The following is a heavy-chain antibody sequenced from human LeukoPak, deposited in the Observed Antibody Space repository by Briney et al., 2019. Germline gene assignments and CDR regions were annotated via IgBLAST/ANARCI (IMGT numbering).Heavy chain of an antibody. Sequence: GGSLRLSGAASGFIFSSYIMNWVRQAPGKGPEWVSYISSSSSTMYYADSVKGRFTISRDNAKNSLYLQMNSLRDEDTAVYYCARPVGGWGQGTLVTVSS. V-gene: IGHV3-48*02. CDR1: GFIFSSYI. J-gene: IGHJ4*02. CDR2: ISSSSSTM. CDR3: ARPVGG. D-gene: IGHD2-2*01.